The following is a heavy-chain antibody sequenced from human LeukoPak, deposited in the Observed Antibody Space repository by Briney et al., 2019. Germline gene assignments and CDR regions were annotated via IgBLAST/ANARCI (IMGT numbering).Heavy chain of an antibody. Sequence: PSETLSLTCAVYGGSFSGYYWSWIRQPPGKGLEWIGEINHSGSTNYNPSLKSRATISVDTSKYQFSLKLRSVTAADTAVYYCARIPRVVTNRAAEYFQHWGQGTLVTVSS. CDR2: INHSGST. D-gene: IGHD2-21*02. CDR1: GGSFSGYY. J-gene: IGHJ1*01. V-gene: IGHV4-34*01. CDR3: ARIPRVVTNRAAEYFQH.